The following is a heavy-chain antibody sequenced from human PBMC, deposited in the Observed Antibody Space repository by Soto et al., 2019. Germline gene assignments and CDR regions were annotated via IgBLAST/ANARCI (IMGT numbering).Heavy chain of an antibody. CDR2: IRSKANSYAT. Sequence: PGGSLRLSCAASGFTFSNSAMHWVRQASGKGLEWVGRIRSKANSYATAYAASVKGRFTISRDDSKNTAYLQMNSLKTEDTAVYYCTSRSRDGYNYDYWGQGTLVTVSS. CDR1: GFTFSNSA. V-gene: IGHV3-73*01. D-gene: IGHD5-12*01. CDR3: TSRSRDGYNYDY. J-gene: IGHJ4*02.